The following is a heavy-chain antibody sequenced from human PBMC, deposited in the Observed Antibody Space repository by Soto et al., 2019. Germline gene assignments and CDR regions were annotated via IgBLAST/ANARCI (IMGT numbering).Heavy chain of an antibody. J-gene: IGHJ4*02. CDR2: ISSSSSYI. D-gene: IGHD2-21*01. Sequence: EVQLVESGGGLVKPGGSLRLSCAASGFTFSSYSMNWVRQAPGKGLEWVSSISSSSSYIYYADSVKGRFTISRDNAKNSLYLQMNSLRAEDTAVYYCARGGGGDTRRNRPDDYWGQGTLVTVSS. CDR3: ARGGGGDTRRNRPDDY. V-gene: IGHV3-21*01. CDR1: GFTFSSYS.